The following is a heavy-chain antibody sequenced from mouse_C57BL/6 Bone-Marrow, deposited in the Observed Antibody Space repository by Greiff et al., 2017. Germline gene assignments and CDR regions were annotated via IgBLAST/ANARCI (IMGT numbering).Heavy chain of an antibody. CDR3: TEGGSSYVYYAMDY. V-gene: IGHV6-3*01. J-gene: IGHJ4*01. CDR1: GFTFSNYW. Sequence: EVQRVESGGGLVQPGGSMKLSCVASGFTFSNYWMNWVRQSPEKGLEWVAQIRLKSDNYATHYAESVKGRFTISRDDSKSSVYLQMNHLRADDTGIYYCTEGGSSYVYYAMDYWGQGTSVTGSS. D-gene: IGHD1-1*01. CDR2: IRLKSDNYAT.